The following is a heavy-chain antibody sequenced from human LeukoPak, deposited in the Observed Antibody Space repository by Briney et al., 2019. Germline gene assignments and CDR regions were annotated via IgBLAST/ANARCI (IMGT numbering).Heavy chain of an antibody. CDR1: GGSINSSSYY. Sequence: SETLSLTCTVSGGSINSSSYYWGWIRQPPGKGLEWIGSIYYSGNTYYNPSLKSRVTISVDTSKNQFSLKLSSVTAADTAVYYCARPRQGDYYFDYWGQGTLVTVSS. D-gene: IGHD2-21*02. V-gene: IGHV4-39*01. CDR3: ARPRQGDYYFDY. CDR2: IYYSGNT. J-gene: IGHJ4*02.